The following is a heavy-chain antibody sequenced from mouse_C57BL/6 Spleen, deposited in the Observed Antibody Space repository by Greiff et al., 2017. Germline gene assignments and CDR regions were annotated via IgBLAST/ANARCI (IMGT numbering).Heavy chain of an antibody. J-gene: IGHJ4*01. CDR1: GYSFTSYY. Sequence: QVQLKQPGPELVKPGASVKISCKASGYSFTSYYIHWVKQRPGQGLAWIGWIYPGSGNTKYNEKFKGKATLTADTSSSTAYMQLSSLTSSDSAVYYCSRGARNYAMDYWGQGTSVTVSS. CDR2: IYPGSGNT. V-gene: IGHV1-66*01. CDR3: SRGARNYAMDY.